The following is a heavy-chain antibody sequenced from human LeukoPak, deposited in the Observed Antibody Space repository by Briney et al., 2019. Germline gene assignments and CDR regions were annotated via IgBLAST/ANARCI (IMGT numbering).Heavy chain of an antibody. D-gene: IGHD1/OR15-1a*01. CDR2: ISPDGNKE. CDR1: GFTFSIFG. Sequence: GGSLRLSCAASGFTFSIFGIHWVRQAPGEGLEWVAAISPDGNKEYYTESVKGRFTVSRDNSNNMIYLQMNSLRGEDSAVYYCAKVNNYDDCWGQGTLVTVSS. J-gene: IGHJ4*02. V-gene: IGHV3-30*18. CDR3: AKVNNYDDC.